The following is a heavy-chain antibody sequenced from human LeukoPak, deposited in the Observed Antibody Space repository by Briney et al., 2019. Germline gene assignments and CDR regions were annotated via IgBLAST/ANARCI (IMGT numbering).Heavy chain of an antibody. CDR1: GYTFTGYY. J-gene: IGHJ4*02. Sequence: ASVKVSCKAPGYTFTGYYMHWVRQAPGQGLEWMGWINPNSGGTNYAQKFQGRVTMTRDTSISTAYMELSRLRSDDTAVYYCARGRIVGATIDYWGQGTLVTVSS. V-gene: IGHV1-2*02. CDR2: INPNSGGT. CDR3: ARGRIVGATIDY. D-gene: IGHD1-26*01.